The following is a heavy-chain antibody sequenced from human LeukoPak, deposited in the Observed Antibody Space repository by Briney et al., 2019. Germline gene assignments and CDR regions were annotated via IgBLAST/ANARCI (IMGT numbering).Heavy chain of an antibody. CDR2: IYHSGSA. J-gene: IGHJ6*03. CDR1: GYSITSGHY. CDR3: ARVKSAATLYYYYYMDV. V-gene: IGHV4-38-2*02. D-gene: IGHD2-15*01. Sequence: TSETLSLTCTVSGYSITSGHYWGWIRQPPGKGLEWIGYIYHSGSAYYNPSLKSRVTISVNRSKNLFSLKVSSVAAADTAVYYCARVKSAATLYYYYYMDVWGKGTTVTVSS.